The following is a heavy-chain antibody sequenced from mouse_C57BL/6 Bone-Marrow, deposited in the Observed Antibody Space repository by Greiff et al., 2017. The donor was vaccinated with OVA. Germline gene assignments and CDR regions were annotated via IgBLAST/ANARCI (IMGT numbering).Heavy chain of an antibody. CDR2: ISDGGSYT. V-gene: IGHV5-4*01. Sequence: EVQRVASGGGLVKPGGSLKLSCAASGFTFSSSALSWVRQTPEKRLEWVATISDGGSYTYYPDNVKGRFTISRDNAKNNLYLQMSHLKSEDTAMYYCAREGIYYGSHWYFDVWGTGTTVTVSS. CDR1: GFTFSSSA. D-gene: IGHD1-1*01. J-gene: IGHJ1*03. CDR3: AREGIYYGSHWYFDV.